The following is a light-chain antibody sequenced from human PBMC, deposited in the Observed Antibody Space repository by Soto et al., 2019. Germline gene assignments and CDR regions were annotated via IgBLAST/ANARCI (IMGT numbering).Light chain of an antibody. CDR2: HAS. CDR3: QQYNNWPPWT. V-gene: IGKV3-15*01. J-gene: IGKJ1*01. CDR1: QSVSDK. Sequence: EIVMTQSPATLSVSPGERATLSCRASQSVSDKLAWYQQKPGQAPRLLIYHASTRATGIPARFSGSGSGTEFTLNISSLQSEDFAVYSCQQYNNWPPWTFGQGTKVDIK.